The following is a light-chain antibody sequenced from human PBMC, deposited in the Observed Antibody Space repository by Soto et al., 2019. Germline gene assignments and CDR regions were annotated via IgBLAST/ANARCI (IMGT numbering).Light chain of an antibody. CDR2: EVN. V-gene: IGLV2-8*01. CDR3: SSYAGSSNV. Sequence: QSVLTQPPSASGSPGQSVAISSIGTSGDVGGYNYVSWYQQHPGKAPKLMIYEVNKRPSGVPDRFSGSKSGNTASLTVSGLQAEDEADYYCSSYAGSSNVFGTGTKVTVL. CDR1: SGDVGGYNY. J-gene: IGLJ1*01.